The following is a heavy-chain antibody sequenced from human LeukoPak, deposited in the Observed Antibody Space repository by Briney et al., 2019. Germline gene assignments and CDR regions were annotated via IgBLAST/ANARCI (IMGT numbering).Heavy chain of an antibody. CDR2: IYFSGST. J-gene: IGHJ6*02. Sequence: SQTLSLTCIVSGGSITGGDLYWSWIRQPPGKGLEWIGYIYFSGSTYYNPSLKSRATILVDTSKNQFSLKLSSLIAADTAVYYCARARADFHYGMDVWGPGTTVYVS. V-gene: IGHV4-30-4*01. CDR1: GGSITGGDLY. CDR3: ARARADFHYGMDV. D-gene: IGHD6-13*01.